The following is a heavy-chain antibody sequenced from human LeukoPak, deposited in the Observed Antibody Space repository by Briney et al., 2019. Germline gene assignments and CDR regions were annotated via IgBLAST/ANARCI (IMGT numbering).Heavy chain of an antibody. Sequence: GGSLRLSCAASGFTFASYAMTWVRQAPVKGLEWFSAISGSGGSTYYADSVKGRFTISRDNYKNTLYLQMNSLRAEDTAVYYCARDSGIYDSSGYYGLSYYGMDVWGQGTTVTVSS. V-gene: IGHV3-23*01. D-gene: IGHD3-22*01. CDR1: GFTFASYA. J-gene: IGHJ6*02. CDR2: ISGSGGST. CDR3: ARDSGIYDSSGYYGLSYYGMDV.